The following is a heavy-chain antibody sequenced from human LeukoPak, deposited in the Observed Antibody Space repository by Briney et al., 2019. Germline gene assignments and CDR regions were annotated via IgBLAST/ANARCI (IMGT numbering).Heavy chain of an antibody. CDR3: AREIIAALDY. CDR2: ISYDGSNK. D-gene: IGHD6-6*01. CDR1: GFTFSSYA. J-gene: IGHJ4*02. V-gene: IGHV3-30-3*01. Sequence: PGGSLRLSCAASGFTFSSYAMHWVRQAPGKGLEWVAVISYDGSNKYYADSVKGRFTISRDNSRNTLYLQMNSLRAEDPAVYYCAREIIAALDYWGQGTLVTVSS.